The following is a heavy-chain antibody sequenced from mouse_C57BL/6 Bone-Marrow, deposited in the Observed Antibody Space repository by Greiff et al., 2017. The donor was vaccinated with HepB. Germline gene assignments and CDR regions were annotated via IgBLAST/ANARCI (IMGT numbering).Heavy chain of an antibody. D-gene: IGHD2-1*01. CDR1: GFNIKDDY. V-gene: IGHV14-4*01. CDR3: TTWDGKAWFAY. Sequence: LVESGAELVRPGASVKLSCTASGFNIKDDYMHWVKQRPEQGLEWIGWIDPETGDTEYASKFQGKATITADTSSNTAYLQLSSLTSEDTAVYYCTTWDGKAWFAYWGQGTLVTVSA. J-gene: IGHJ3*01. CDR2: IDPETGDT.